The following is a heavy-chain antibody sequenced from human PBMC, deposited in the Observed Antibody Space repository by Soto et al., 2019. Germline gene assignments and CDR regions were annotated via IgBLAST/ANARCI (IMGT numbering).Heavy chain of an antibody. CDR3: ARHREGYYMDV. V-gene: IGHV4-39*01. D-gene: IGHD1-26*01. J-gene: IGHJ6*03. Sequence: PSETLSLTCTVSGGSISSSSYYWGWIRQPPGKGLEWIGSIYYSGSTYYNPSLKSRVTISVDTSKNQFSLKLSSVTAADTAVYYCARHREGYYMDVWGKGTTVTVSS. CDR1: GGSISSSSYY. CDR2: IYYSGST.